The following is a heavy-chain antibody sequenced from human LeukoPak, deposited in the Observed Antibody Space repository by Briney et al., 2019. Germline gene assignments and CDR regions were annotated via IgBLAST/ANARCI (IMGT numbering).Heavy chain of an antibody. CDR2: ITWKSGIV. J-gene: IGHJ6*04. CDR3: AELGITMIGGV. V-gene: IGHV3-9*01. CDR1: GFTFDDYA. D-gene: IGHD3-10*02. Sequence: PGRSLRLSCAVSGFTFDDYAMHWVRQPPGKGLEWVSGITWKSGIVGYADSVKGRFTISRDNAKNSLYLQMNSLRAEDTAVYYCAELGITMIGGVWGKGTTVTISS.